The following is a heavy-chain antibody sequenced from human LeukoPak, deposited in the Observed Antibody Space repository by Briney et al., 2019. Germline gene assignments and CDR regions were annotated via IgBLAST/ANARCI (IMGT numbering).Heavy chain of an antibody. D-gene: IGHD1-26*01. Sequence: GSLKISCKGSGYSFDNYWIGWVRQMPGKGLEWMGIIYPGDSDTRYSPSFQGQVTISADKSISTAYLQWSSLKASDTAMYYCARHGVKVGATTGWFDCWGQGTLVTVSS. J-gene: IGHJ4*02. CDR1: GYSFDNYW. CDR3: ARHGVKVGATTGWFDC. V-gene: IGHV5-51*01. CDR2: IYPGDSDT.